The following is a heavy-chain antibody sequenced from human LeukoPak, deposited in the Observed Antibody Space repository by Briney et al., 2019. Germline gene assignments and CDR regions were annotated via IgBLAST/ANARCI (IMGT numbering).Heavy chain of an antibody. CDR3: ARGYRRNHYFDD. CDR2: MNPNSGNT. CDR1: GYTFTSYD. V-gene: IGHV1-8*03. Sequence: ASVKVSCKASGYTFTSYDINWVRQATGQGLEWMGWMNPNSGNTGYAQKFQGRVTITRNTSISTAYMELSSLRSEDTAVYYCARGYRRNHYFDDWGQGTLVTVSS. J-gene: IGHJ4*02. D-gene: IGHD1-14*01.